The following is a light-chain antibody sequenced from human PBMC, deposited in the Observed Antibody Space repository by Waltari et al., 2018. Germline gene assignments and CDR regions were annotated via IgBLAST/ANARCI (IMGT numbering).Light chain of an antibody. J-gene: IGLJ1*01. CDR3: SSYTSISTFYV. V-gene: IGLV2-14*03. Sequence: QSALTQPASVSGSPGQSITLSCTGTTSDVGGYPYVSWYQHHPGKAPKLMIHYVNKRPSGVSNRFSGSKSGNTASLTISGLQAEDEADYYCSSYTSISTFYVFGTGTKVSVL. CDR1: TSDVGGYPY. CDR2: YVN.